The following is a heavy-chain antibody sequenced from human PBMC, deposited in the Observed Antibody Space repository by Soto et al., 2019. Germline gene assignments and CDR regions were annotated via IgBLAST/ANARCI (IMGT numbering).Heavy chain of an antibody. CDR2: INAGNGNT. CDR3: ARSHPVGYCSSTSCPTSLNWFDP. Sequence: GASVKVSCKASGYTFTSYAMHWVRQAPGQRLEWMGWINAGNGNTKYSQKFQGRVTITRDTSASTAYMELSSLRSEDTAVYYCARSHPVGYCSSTSCPTSLNWFDPWGQGTLVTVSS. CDR1: GYTFTSYA. V-gene: IGHV1-3*01. D-gene: IGHD2-2*01. J-gene: IGHJ5*02.